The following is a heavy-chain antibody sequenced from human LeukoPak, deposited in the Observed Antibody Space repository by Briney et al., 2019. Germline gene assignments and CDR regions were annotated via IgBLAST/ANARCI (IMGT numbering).Heavy chain of an antibody. J-gene: IGHJ5*02. CDR2: IYYSGST. D-gene: IGHD3-10*01. CDR3: ARGPRFGELLWHWFDP. V-gene: IGHV4-39*07. CDR1: GGSISSSSYY. Sequence: SETLSLTCTVSGGSISSSSYYWGWIRQPPGKGLEWIGSIYYSGSTFYNPSLKSRVSISVATSKNPFSLKLRSVTAADTAVYYCARGPRFGELLWHWFDPWGQGTLVTVSS.